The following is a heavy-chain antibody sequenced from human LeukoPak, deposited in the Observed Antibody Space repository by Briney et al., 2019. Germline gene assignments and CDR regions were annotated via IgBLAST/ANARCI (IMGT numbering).Heavy chain of an antibody. CDR2: ISAYNGNT. J-gene: IGHJ4*02. D-gene: IGHD4-17*01. V-gene: IGHV1-18*04. CDR3: ARVTYGYFDY. Sequence: ASVKVSCKASGYTFTGYYMHWVRQAPGQGLEWMGWISAYNGNTNYAQMLQGRVTMTTDTSTTTAYMELRSLRSDDTAVYYCARVTYGYFDYWGQGTLVTVSS. CDR1: GYTFTGYY.